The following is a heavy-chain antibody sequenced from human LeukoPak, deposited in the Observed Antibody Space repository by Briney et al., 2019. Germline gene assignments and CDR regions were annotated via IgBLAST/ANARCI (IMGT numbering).Heavy chain of an antibody. CDR3: ARDRLHYGEYEKTFDY. D-gene: IGHD4-17*01. CDR2: ISSSSNYI. V-gene: IGHV3-21*01. J-gene: IGHJ4*02. CDR1: GFTFSSYS. Sequence: PGGSLRLSCAAAGFTFSSYSMNWVRQAPGKGLEWVSSISSSSNYIHYADSVKGRFTISRDNAKNSLYLQMNSLRAEDTAVYYCARDRLHYGEYEKTFDYWGQGTLVSVSS.